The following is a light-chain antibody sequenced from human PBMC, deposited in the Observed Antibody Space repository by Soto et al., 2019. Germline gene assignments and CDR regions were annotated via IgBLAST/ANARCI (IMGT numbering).Light chain of an antibody. V-gene: IGKV4-1*01. CDR1: LSVFSRSNSRDY. Sequence: ILVTQSPDSLAVSLGERATISCKSSLSVFSRSNSRDYITWYKQKPGQPPQLLIYWASTRESGVTDRFSGSGSGTDFTLTINSLQAEDVAVYYCHQSYSSPLTFGQGTKVDIK. CDR3: HQSYSSPLT. CDR2: WAS. J-gene: IGKJ1*01.